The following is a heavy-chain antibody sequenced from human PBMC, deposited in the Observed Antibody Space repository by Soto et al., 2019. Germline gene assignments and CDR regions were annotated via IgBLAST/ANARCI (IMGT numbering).Heavy chain of an antibody. D-gene: IGHD2-15*01. CDR3: ARVPTTSLVGVYYYYYYMDV. V-gene: IGHV4-34*01. Sequence: QVQLQQWGAGLLKPSETLSLTCAVYGGSFSGYYWSWIRQPPGKGLEWIGEINHSGSTNYNPSLKIRVTISVDTSKNQFSLKLSSVTAEDTAVYYCARVPTTSLVGVYYYYYYMDVWGKGTTVTVSS. J-gene: IGHJ6*03. CDR2: INHSGST. CDR1: GGSFSGYY.